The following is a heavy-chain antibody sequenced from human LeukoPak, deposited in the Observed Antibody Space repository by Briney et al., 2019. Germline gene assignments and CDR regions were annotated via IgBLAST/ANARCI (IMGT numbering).Heavy chain of an antibody. CDR2: TSSDLNVK. V-gene: IGHV3-30*03. CDR3: AREGYYGSGSPPSLYFDY. Sequence: WVRQAPXXXREWXAVTSSDLNVKLYADSVKGRFTISRDNSRSTLYLQMNSLRPEDTAIYYCAREGYYGSGSPPSLYFDYWGQGTLVTVSS. D-gene: IGHD3-10*01. J-gene: IGHJ4*02.